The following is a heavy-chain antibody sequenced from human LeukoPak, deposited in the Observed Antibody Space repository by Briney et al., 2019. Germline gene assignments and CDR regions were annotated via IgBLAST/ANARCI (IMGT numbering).Heavy chain of an antibody. J-gene: IGHJ6*03. CDR2: MNPNSGNT. Sequence: ASVKVSCKASGYTFTSYDINWVRQATGQGLEWMGWMNPNSGNTGYAQKFQGRVTMTRNTSISTAYMELSSLRSEDTAVYYCARGSGSSWGAPDYYYYYMDVWGKGTTVTVSS. V-gene: IGHV1-8*01. CDR3: ARGSGSSWGAPDYYYYYMDV. CDR1: GYTFTSYD. D-gene: IGHD3-16*01.